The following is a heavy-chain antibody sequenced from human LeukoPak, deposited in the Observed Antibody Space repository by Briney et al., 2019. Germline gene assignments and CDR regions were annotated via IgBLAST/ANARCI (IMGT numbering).Heavy chain of an antibody. CDR3: ATNYDSSGYYHRLAYYYGMDV. D-gene: IGHD3-22*01. CDR2: ISAYNGNT. V-gene: IGHV1-18*01. Sequence: ASVKVSCKASGYTFTSYGISWVRQAPGQGLEWMGWISAYNGNTNYAQKLQGRVTTTTDTSTSTAYMELRSLRSDDTAVYYCATNYDSSGYYHRLAYYYGMDVWGQGTTVTVSS. J-gene: IGHJ6*02. CDR1: GYTFTSYG.